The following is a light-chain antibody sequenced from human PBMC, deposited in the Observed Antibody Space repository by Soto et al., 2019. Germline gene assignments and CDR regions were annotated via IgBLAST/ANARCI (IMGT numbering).Light chain of an antibody. J-gene: IGKJ1*01. CDR2: AAS. CDR3: QQSYNTPWT. V-gene: IGKV1-39*01. CDR1: QSISNY. Sequence: DIQMTQSPSSLSASVGDRVTITCRASQSISNYLSWYQQIPGKAPKLLIYAASTLRSGVSSRFRGSGSGTDFTLTISSLQPEDFATYYCQQSYNTPWTFGQGTKVEIK.